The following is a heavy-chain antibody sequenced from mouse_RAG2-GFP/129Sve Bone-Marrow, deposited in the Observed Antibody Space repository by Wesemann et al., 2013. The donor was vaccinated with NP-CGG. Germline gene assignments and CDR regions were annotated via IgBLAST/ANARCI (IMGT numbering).Heavy chain of an antibody. CDR1: Y. CDR3: ARRGLPFWYFDV. V-gene: IGHV5-6-2*01. CDR2: INSNGGST. J-gene: IGHJ1*01. Sequence: YMSWVRQTPEKRLELVAAINSNGGSTYYPDTVKGRFTISRDNAKNTLYLQMSSLKSEDTALYYCARRGLPFWYFDVWGAGDHGVTVSS. D-gene: IGHD2-4*01.